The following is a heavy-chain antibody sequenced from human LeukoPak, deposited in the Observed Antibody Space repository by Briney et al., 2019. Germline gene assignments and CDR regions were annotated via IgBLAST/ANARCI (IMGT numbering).Heavy chain of an antibody. CDR1: GYTFTGYY. D-gene: IGHD5-24*01. CDR3: ARDPVEGHYFDY. J-gene: IGHJ4*02. Sequence: SVKVSCKASGYTFTGYYMHWVRQAPGQGLEWMGRIIPILGIANYAQKFQGRVTITADKSTSTAYMELSSLRSEDTAVYYCARDPVEGHYFDYWGQGTLVTVSS. V-gene: IGHV1-69*04. CDR2: IIPILGIA.